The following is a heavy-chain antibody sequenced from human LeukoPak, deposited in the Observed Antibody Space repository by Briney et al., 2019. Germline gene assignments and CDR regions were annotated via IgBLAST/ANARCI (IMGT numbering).Heavy chain of an antibody. Sequence: PGGSLRLSCAASGFTFSDYWMYWVRQAPGKGLMWVSRISSDGSSTTYADSVKGRFTISRDNAKNMLYLQMSSLRAGDTAVYYCARDFGSGFCSGTSCYGYSSLAYWGQGTLVTVSS. CDR1: GFTFSDYW. CDR3: ARDFGSGFCSGTSCYGYSSLAY. CDR2: ISSDGSST. D-gene: IGHD2-2*01. J-gene: IGHJ4*02. V-gene: IGHV3-74*01.